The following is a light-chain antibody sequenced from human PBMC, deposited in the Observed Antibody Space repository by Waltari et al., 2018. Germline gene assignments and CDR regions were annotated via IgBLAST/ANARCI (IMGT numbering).Light chain of an antibody. CDR3: QKYNDWPLT. Sequence: TVMMQSPATLSVSPGERATLFCRASQSIGNTLAWYQQKPGQPPRLLIYYASYRATGIPDRFNGSGSGSEFTLTISSLDPEDVGLYYCQKYNDWPLTFGGGTKVEIK. CDR1: QSIGNT. J-gene: IGKJ4*01. V-gene: IGKV3D-15*01. CDR2: YAS.